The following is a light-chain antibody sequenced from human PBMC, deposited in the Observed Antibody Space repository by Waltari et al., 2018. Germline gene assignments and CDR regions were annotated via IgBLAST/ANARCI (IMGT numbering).Light chain of an antibody. CDR1: SSDVGGYDY. CDR3: KSYTSTTWVI. V-gene: IGLV2-14*03. CDR2: DVN. Sequence: QSALTQPASVSGSPGQSITISCTGTSSDVGGYDYVSWYQQHPDKAPRLIIYDVNRRPSGVSNRFSGSKSGNTASLTISGLQAEDEADYYCKSYTSTTWVIVGGGTRVTVL. J-gene: IGLJ2*01.